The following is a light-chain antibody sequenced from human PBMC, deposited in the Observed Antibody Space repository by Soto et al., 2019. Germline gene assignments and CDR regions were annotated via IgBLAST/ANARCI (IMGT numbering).Light chain of an antibody. J-gene: IGLJ1*01. Sequence: QSVLTQPASVSGPPGQSITISCTGTSGDVGAYNYVSWYQQHPGKAPKLMIYEVSNRPSGVSNRFSGSKSGNTASLTISGLQAEDEADYYCSSYISSSTLVFXTGTKLTVL. CDR1: SGDVGAYNY. CDR3: SSYISSSTLV. CDR2: EVS. V-gene: IGLV2-14*01.